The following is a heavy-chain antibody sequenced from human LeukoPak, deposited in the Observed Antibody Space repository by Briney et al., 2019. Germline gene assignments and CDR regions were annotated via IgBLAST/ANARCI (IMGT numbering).Heavy chain of an antibody. J-gene: IGHJ6*03. CDR2: ISSSSSYI. V-gene: IGHV3-21*01. Sequence: GGSLRLSCAASEFTFSSYSMNWVRQAPGKGLEWVSSISSSSSYIYYADSVKGRFTISRDNAKNSLYLQMNSLRAEDTAVYYCARHAHYDFWSGYFNYYYYMDVWGKGTTVTVSS. CDR1: EFTFSSYS. CDR3: ARHAHYDFWSGYFNYYYYMDV. D-gene: IGHD3-3*01.